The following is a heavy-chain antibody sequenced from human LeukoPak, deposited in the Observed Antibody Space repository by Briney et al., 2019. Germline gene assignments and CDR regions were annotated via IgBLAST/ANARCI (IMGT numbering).Heavy chain of an antibody. CDR2: IKEDGSEK. J-gene: IGHJ5*02. Sequence: PGGSLRLSCAASGFTFSSYWTSWVRQAPGKGLEWVANIKEDGSEKYYVDSVKGRFTISRDNAKNSLYLQMSSLRAKDTAVYYCARGVSKNPWGQGTLVTVSS. CDR1: GFTFSSYW. CDR3: ARGVSKNP. V-gene: IGHV3-7*01.